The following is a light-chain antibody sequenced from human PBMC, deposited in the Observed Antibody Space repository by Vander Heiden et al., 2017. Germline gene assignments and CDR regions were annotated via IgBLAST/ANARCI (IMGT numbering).Light chain of an antibody. V-gene: IGKV3-15*01. J-gene: IGKJ4*01. CDR3: QQYERWPLT. CDR2: GTS. Sequence: EIVMTQSHATLSVSPGEGASLPSWASQSVGSQLAWYQQKPGQAPRLLIYGTSTRAAGVPARFSGSGSGTHFTLTIASLQSEDFAVYYCQQYERWPLTFGGGTKVEIK. CDR1: QSVGSQ.